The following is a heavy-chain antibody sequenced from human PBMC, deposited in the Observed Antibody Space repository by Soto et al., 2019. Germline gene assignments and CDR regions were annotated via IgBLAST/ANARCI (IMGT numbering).Heavy chain of an antibody. CDR1: GGSISSYY. Sequence: SETLSLTCTVSGGSISSYYWSWIRQPPGKGLEWIGYIYYSGSTNYNPSLKSRATISVDTSKNQFSLKLSSVTAADTAVYYCARSPTSYYYYMDVWGKGTTVTVSS. D-gene: IGHD2-2*01. CDR3: ARSPTSYYYYMDV. CDR2: IYYSGST. V-gene: IGHV4-59*08. J-gene: IGHJ6*03.